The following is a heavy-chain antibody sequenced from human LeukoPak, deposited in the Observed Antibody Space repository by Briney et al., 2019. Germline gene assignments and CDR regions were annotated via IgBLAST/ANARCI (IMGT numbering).Heavy chain of an antibody. Sequence: SETLSLTCTVSGGSLSSSSYYWGWLRQPPGTGLEWLGSIYYSGSTYYNPSLKSRVTISVDTSKNQLSLKLSSVTAADTAVYYCAYRAVAGTSWFDPWGQGTLATVSS. J-gene: IGHJ5*02. D-gene: IGHD6-19*01. CDR1: GGSLSSSSYY. V-gene: IGHV4-39*07. CDR3: AYRAVAGTSWFDP. CDR2: IYYSGST.